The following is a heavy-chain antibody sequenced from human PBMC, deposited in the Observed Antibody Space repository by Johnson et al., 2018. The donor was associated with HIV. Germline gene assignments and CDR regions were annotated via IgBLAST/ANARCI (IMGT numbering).Heavy chain of an antibody. V-gene: IGHV3-13*01. CDR3: ARVSSGGAFDI. CDR2: IGTAGNT. Sequence: VQLVESGGGLVQPGGSLRLSCAASGFTFSSYDMHWVRQATGKGLEWVSAIGTAGNTYYPGSVKGRFTISRENAKNSLYLQMNSLRAGDTAGYYCARVSSGGAFDIWGQGTMVTVSS. J-gene: IGHJ3*02. CDR1: GFTFSSYD. D-gene: IGHD3-22*01.